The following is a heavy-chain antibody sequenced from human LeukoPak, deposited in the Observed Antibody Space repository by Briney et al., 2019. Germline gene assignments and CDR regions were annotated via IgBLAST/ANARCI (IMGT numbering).Heavy chain of an antibody. V-gene: IGHV2-70*01. D-gene: IGHD3-10*01. Sequence: SGPALVKPTQPLTLPCTFSVFSLRISGMCVSWIRQPPGQALERLALLVWDDDKYHSTCLMKGLTIPKDTFKNRVVLIMTNMDPVDTATYYCARTLYYGSGSYYNQFGAFDIWGQGTMVTVSS. CDR2: LVWDDDK. J-gene: IGHJ3*02. CDR1: VFSLRISGMC. CDR3: ARTLYYGSGSYYNQFGAFDI.